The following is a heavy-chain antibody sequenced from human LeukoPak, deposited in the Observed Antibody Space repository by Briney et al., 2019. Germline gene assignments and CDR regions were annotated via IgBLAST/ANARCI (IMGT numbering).Heavy chain of an antibody. J-gene: IGHJ4*02. Sequence: PSDTPSLICAFYGRSLRGYYWRWIRQPPAKGLECVGEINHSASTTHNPSLKSRVTISVDTSKNQFSLKLSSVTAADTAVYYCARGRGYSYGENFGYWGQGTLVTVSS. CDR2: INHSAST. D-gene: IGHD5-18*01. CDR3: ARGRGYSYGENFGY. CDR1: GRSLRGYY. V-gene: IGHV4-34*01.